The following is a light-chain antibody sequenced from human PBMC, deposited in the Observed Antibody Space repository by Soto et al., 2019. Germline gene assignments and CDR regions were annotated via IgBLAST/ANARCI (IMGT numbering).Light chain of an antibody. V-gene: IGKV3-15*01. CDR1: QSISTN. CDR2: GAS. J-gene: IGKJ3*01. CDR3: QQYSNWPLS. Sequence: EMLMTQSPATLSVSPGERATLSCRASQSISTNVAWYQQTPGQAPRLLIYGASTRATGIPARFSGTGSGTEFTLTISSLQSEDFAVYYCQQYSNWPLSFGPGTKVDNK.